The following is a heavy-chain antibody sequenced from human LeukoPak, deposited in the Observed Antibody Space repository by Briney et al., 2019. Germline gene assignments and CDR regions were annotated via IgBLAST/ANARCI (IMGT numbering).Heavy chain of an antibody. CDR3: ARVSPDGYFDY. CDR2: IIPILGIA. J-gene: IGHJ4*02. Sequence: ASVTVSCKASGGTFSSYTISWVRQAPGQGLEWMGRIIPILGIANYAQKFQGRVTITADKSTSTAYMELSSLRSEDTAVYYCARVSPDGYFDYWGQGALVTVSS. CDR1: GGTFSSYT. D-gene: IGHD2/OR15-2a*01. V-gene: IGHV1-69*02.